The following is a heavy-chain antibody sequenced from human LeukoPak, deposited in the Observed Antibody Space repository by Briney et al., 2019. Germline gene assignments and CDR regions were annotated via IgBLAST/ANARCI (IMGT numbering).Heavy chain of an antibody. V-gene: IGHV1-2*02. D-gene: IGHD6-13*01. CDR3: ARDLLLAAAGTY. Sequence: ASVKVACKASGYTFTGYYMYWVRQAPAQGLEWMGWINPNSGGTNYAQKFQGRVTMTRDTSISTAYMELSRLRSDDTAVYYCARDLLLAAAGTYWGQGTLVTVSS. CDR1: GYTFTGYY. CDR2: INPNSGGT. J-gene: IGHJ4*02.